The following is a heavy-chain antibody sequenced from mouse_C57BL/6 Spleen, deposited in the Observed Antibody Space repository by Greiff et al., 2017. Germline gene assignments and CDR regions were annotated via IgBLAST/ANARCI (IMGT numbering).Heavy chain of an antibody. CDR2: ISDGGSYT. Sequence: EVHLVESGGGLVKPGGSLKLSCAASGFTFSSYAMYWVRQTPEKRLEWVATISDGGSYTYYPYNVKCRFTISRDNAKNNLYLQMSLLKSEDTAIYYCARSTMSTTRYFDVWGTGTTVTVSS. D-gene: IGHD2-4*01. V-gene: IGHV5-4*01. CDR3: ARSTMSTTRYFDV. CDR1: GFTFSSYA. J-gene: IGHJ1*03.